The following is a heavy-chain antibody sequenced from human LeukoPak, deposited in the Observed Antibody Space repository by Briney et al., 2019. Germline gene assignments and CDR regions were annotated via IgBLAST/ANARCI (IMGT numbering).Heavy chain of an antibody. CDR3: ARDLYSSTWYSSDFFQH. CDR2: IKQDGSQK. Sequence: GGSLRLSCAASGFTFSNYWMSWVRQAPGKGLEWVANIKQDGSQKYYLGSVQGRLTISRDNAKNSLSLQMNSLTAEDTALYYCARDLYSSTWYSSDFFQHWGQGTLVIVSS. D-gene: IGHD6-13*01. V-gene: IGHV3-7*01. CDR1: GFTFSNYW. J-gene: IGHJ1*01.